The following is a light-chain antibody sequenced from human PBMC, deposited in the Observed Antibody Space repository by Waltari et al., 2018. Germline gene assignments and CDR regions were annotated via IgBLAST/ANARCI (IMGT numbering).Light chain of an antibody. CDR1: QVISIY. Sequence: TCRASQVISIYLAWYQQKPGKVPKLLIYAASTLQSGVPSRFSGSGSGTDFTLTISSLQPEDVATYYCQNYNSVPLTFGGGTKVEIK. CDR3: QNYNSVPLT. CDR2: AAS. J-gene: IGKJ4*01. V-gene: IGKV1-27*01.